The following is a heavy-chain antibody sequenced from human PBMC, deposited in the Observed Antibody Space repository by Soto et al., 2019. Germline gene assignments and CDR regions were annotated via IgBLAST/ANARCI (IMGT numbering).Heavy chain of an antibody. D-gene: IGHD6-6*01. CDR3: ARGLSIAARPYGMDV. J-gene: IGHJ6*02. CDR1: GFTFSSYD. CDR2: IGTAGDT. Sequence: GGSLRLSCAASGFTFSSYDMHWVRQATGKGLEWVSAIGTAGDTYYPGSVKGRFTISRENAKNSLYLQMNSLRAGDTAVYYCARGLSIAARPYGMDVWGQGTTVTVSS. V-gene: IGHV3-13*01.